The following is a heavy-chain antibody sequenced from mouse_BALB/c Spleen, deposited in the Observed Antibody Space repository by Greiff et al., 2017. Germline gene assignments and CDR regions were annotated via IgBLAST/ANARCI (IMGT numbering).Heavy chain of an antibody. CDR3: ARRDYYGSRGDYFDY. CDR2: ISSGGSYT. J-gene: IGHJ2*01. Sequence: EVQRVESGGDLVKPGGSLKLSCAASGFTFSSYGMSWVRQTPDKRLEWVATISSGGSYTYYPDSVKGRFTISRDNAKNTLYLQMSSLKSEDTAMYYCARRDYYGSRGDYFDYWGQGTTLTVSS. CDR1: GFTFSSYG. D-gene: IGHD1-1*01. V-gene: IGHV5-6*01.